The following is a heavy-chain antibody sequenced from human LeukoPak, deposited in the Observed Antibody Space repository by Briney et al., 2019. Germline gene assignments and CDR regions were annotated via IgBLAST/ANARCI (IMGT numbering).Heavy chain of an antibody. J-gene: IGHJ4*02. D-gene: IGHD5-18*01. CDR1: GFTFSSYS. CDR3: ARLDTAMPWYYFDY. V-gene: IGHV3-21*04. Sequence: GGSLRLSCAASGFTFSSYSMNWVRQAPGKGLEWVSSISSSSSYIYYADSVKGRFTISRDNSKNTLYLQMNSLRAEDTAVYYCARLDTAMPWYYFDYWGQGTLVTVSS. CDR2: ISSSSSYI.